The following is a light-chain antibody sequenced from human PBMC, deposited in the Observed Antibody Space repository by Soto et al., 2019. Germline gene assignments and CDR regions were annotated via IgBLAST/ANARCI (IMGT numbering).Light chain of an antibody. CDR1: QSLLLSSGNNY. CDR2: LGS. Sequence: DIVLTQSPLSLPVTPGESASISCKASQSLLLSSGNNYLDWYLQKPGQSPQLLIYLGSTRASGVPDRFSGSGSGTDFTLKISTLEAEDVGVYYCAKALQTVTFGGGTKVDIK. J-gene: IGKJ4*01. CDR3: AKALQTVT. V-gene: IGKV2-28*01.